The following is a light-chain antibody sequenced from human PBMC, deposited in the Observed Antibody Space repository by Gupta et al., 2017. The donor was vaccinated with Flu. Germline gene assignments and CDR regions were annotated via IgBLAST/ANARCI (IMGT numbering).Light chain of an antibody. CDR2: AAS. Sequence: NQMTQTPSTVSASVGDRVTITCRASQGIRSWLAWYQQKPGKAPKLLISAASSLQSGIPARFSGSGSETGFTLTISSLQPEDFATYYCQQASSLPLTFGGGTKVEIK. CDR3: QQASSLPLT. CDR1: QGIRSW. J-gene: IGKJ4*01. V-gene: IGKV1-12*01.